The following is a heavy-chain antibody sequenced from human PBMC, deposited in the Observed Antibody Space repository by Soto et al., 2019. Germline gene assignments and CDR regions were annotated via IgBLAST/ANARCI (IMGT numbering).Heavy chain of an antibody. CDR2: IRKDGSEK. D-gene: IGHD6-19*01. J-gene: IGHJ4*02. CDR1: GFSISSYW. Sequence: PGGSLRLSCAASGFSISSYWMNWVRQAPGKGLEWVAIIRKDGSEKYYVDSVEGRFTISRDNAKNSLYLQMNSPRGEDTAVYYCAAGSGWLIDYWGRGTLVTVS. V-gene: IGHV3-7*03. CDR3: AAGSGWLIDY.